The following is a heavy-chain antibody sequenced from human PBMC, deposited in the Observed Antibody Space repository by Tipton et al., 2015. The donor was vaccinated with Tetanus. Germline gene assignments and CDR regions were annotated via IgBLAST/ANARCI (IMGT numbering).Heavy chain of an antibody. CDR3: ARATSTGPAYNWFDP. V-gene: IGHV4-30-2*01. J-gene: IGHJ5*02. Sequence: TLSLTCTVSGDSITSSKYSWNWIRQPPGKGLEWIGYAYHTGSTYYKPSLKSRVTISIDRSKNQLSLKLTSVTAADTAVYYCARATSTGPAYNWFDPWGQGTLVTVSS. D-gene: IGHD2-8*02. CDR1: GDSITSSKYS. CDR2: AYHTGST.